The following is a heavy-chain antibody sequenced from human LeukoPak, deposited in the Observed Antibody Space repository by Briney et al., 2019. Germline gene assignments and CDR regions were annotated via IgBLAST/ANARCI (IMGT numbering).Heavy chain of an antibody. V-gene: IGHV4-39*07. Sequence: SETLSLTCTVSGGSISSSSYYWGWIRQRPGKGLEWIGSIYYSGSTYYNTSLKSRVTISVDTSKNQSSLKLSSVTAADTAVYYCARTYSSSSGYYFDYWGQGTLVTVSS. D-gene: IGHD6-6*01. CDR1: GGSISSSSYY. CDR3: ARTYSSSSGYYFDY. J-gene: IGHJ4*02. CDR2: IYYSGST.